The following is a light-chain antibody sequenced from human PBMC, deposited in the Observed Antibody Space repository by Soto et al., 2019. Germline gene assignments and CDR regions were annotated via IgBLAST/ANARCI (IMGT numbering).Light chain of an antibody. J-gene: IGLJ1*01. CDR1: NSDVGGYNY. CDR2: EVS. V-gene: IGLV2-14*01. Sequence: QSVLTQPASVSGSPGQSITISCTGPNSDVGGYNYVSWYQQHPGKAPELMIYEVSHRPSGVSNRFSGSKSDNTASLTISGLQAEDEADYYCSSYTSISTLYVFGTGTKGTVL. CDR3: SSYTSISTLYV.